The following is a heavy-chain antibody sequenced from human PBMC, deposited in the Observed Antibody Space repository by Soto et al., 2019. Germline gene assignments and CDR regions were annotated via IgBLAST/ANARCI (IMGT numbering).Heavy chain of an antibody. V-gene: IGHV4-39*01. D-gene: IGHD2-2*01. J-gene: IGHJ6*02. Sequence: PSETLSLTCTVSGGSISSSSYYWGWIRQPPGKGLEWIGSIYYSGSTYYNPSLEGRVTISVDTSKNQFSLKVSSVTVADTAVYYCARLGGYCSSTSCYGFYGMDVWGQGTLVTVSS. CDR2: IYYSGST. CDR3: ARLGGYCSSTSCYGFYGMDV. CDR1: GGSISSSSYY.